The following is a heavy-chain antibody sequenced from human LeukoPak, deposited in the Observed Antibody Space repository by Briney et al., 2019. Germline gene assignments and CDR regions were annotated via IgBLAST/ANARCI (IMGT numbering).Heavy chain of an antibody. CDR3: ARDPRGYSGYDNYYYYVDV. Sequence: GGSLRLSCAASGFTFSSYSMNWVRQAPGKGLEWVSSISSSSSYIYYADSVKGRFTISRDNAKNSLYLQMNSLRAEDTAVYYCARDPRGYSGYDNYYYYVDVWGKGTTVTVSS. V-gene: IGHV3-21*01. J-gene: IGHJ6*03. CDR2: ISSSSSYI. D-gene: IGHD5-12*01. CDR1: GFTFSSYS.